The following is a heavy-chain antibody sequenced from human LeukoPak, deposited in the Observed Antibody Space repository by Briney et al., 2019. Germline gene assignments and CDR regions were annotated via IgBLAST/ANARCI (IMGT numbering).Heavy chain of an antibody. D-gene: IGHD3-22*01. Sequence: GASVKVSCKASGYTFTGYYMHWVRQAPGQGLEWMGWINPNSGGTNYAQKLQGRVTMTRDTSISTAYMELSRLRSDDTAVYYCARSDYDSSGYGGPWGQGTLVTVSS. CDR3: ARSDYDSSGYGGP. J-gene: IGHJ5*02. CDR2: INPNSGGT. CDR1: GYTFTGYY. V-gene: IGHV1-2*02.